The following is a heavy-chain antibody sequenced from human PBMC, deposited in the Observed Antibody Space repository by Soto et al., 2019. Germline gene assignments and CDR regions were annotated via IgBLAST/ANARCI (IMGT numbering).Heavy chain of an antibody. Sequence: GGSLRLSCAASGFTFSKYAMTWVRQAPGKGLEWVSTISGDGGSTYHADSVQGRFTISKDNSKNTLYLQMNSLRAEDTAVYYCAKPDYYTIYYFDYWGQGTLVTVSS. CDR2: ISGDGGST. CDR3: AKPDYYTIYYFDY. CDR1: GFTFSKYA. V-gene: IGHV3-23*01. J-gene: IGHJ4*02. D-gene: IGHD1-26*01.